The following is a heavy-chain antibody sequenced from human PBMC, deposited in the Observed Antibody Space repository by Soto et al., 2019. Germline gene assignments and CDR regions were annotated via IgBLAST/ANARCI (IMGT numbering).Heavy chain of an antibody. V-gene: IGHV3-74*01. Sequence: PGGSLRLSCAASGFTFSSYWMHWVRQAPGKGLVWVSRVNSDGSVTTYADSVKGRFTISRDNSKNTLYLQMNSLRAEDTAVYYCARDPSYYDSSGYYSPAFDYWGQGTLVTVSS. CDR2: VNSDGSVT. J-gene: IGHJ4*02. D-gene: IGHD3-22*01. CDR1: GFTFSSYW. CDR3: ARDPSYYDSSGYYSPAFDY.